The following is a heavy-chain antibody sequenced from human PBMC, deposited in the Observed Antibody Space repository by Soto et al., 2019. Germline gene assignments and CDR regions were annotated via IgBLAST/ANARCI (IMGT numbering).Heavy chain of an antibody. D-gene: IGHD6-13*01. V-gene: IGHV3-66*01. CDR1: VLTVSSNY. Sequence: EVQLVESGGGLVQPGGSLRLSCAASVLTVSSNYRSWVRKAPGRGLEWVSVIYSGGSTYYADSVKGRFTISRDNAKSSMYLQMNSVSDEDTDVYYCTRDLGIGFDYWGQGTLVTVSS. J-gene: IGHJ4*02. CDR3: TRDLGIGFDY. CDR2: IYSGGST.